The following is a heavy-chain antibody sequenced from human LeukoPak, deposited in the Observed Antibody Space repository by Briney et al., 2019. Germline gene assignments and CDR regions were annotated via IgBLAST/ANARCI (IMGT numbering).Heavy chain of an antibody. V-gene: IGHV1-46*01. CDR2: ISPSGTT. D-gene: IGHD3-10*01. CDR3: AKDSGAYGPDY. CDR1: GYTFSIYY. J-gene: IGHJ4*02. Sequence: ASVKASCKASGYTFSIYYMHWVRQAPGHGLELMGKISPSGTTTYAQKFQGRVTMTRDTSTSTVNMELSDLTSEDSAVYHCAKDSGAYGPDYWGQGTLLTVSS.